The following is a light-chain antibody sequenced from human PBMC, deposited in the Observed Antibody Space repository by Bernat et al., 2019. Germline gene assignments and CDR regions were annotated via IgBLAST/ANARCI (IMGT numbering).Light chain of an antibody. CDR2: LGS. J-gene: IGKJ2*01. CDR3: MQSLQTPYT. CDR1: QSLTHSNGYKY. Sequence: DNMMTQSPLSLPVTPGEPASISCKSSQSLTHSNGYKYLDWYVQRPGQSPQLLIYLGSNRASGVPDRISGSGSGTRFTLKISRVEAEDVGIYYCMQSLQTPYTFGQGTKLEIK. V-gene: IGKV2-28*01.